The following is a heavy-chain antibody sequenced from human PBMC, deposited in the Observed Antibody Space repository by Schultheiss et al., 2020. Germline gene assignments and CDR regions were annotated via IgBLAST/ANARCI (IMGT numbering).Heavy chain of an antibody. CDR1: GFSLSNARMG. CDR2: MYYRGST. V-gene: IGHV4-61*01. CDR3: ARGHDYGGSFDY. Sequence: SGPTLVKPTETLTLTCTVSGFSLSNARMGVSWIRQPPGKGLEWIGYMYYRGSTNYNPSLESRVTISVDTSKNQFSLKLSSVTAADTAVYYCARGHDYGGSFDYWCEGTRVIASS. D-gene: IGHD4-23*01. J-gene: IGHJ4*02.